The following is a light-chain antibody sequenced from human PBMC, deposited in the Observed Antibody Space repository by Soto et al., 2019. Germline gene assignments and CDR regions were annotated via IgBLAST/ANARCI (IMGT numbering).Light chain of an antibody. CDR3: SSYTSSSTVV. Sequence: QSVLTQPASVSGSPGQSITISCTGTSSDVGGYNYVSWYQQHPGKAPKLMIYDDSNRPSGVSNRFSGSKSGNTASLTISGIQAEDEADYYCSSYTSSSTVVFGGGTKLTVL. CDR2: DDS. CDR1: SSDVGGYNY. J-gene: IGLJ2*01. V-gene: IGLV2-14*01.